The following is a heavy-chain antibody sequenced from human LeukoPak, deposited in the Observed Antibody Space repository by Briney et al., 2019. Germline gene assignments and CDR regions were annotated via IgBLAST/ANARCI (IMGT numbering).Heavy chain of an antibody. CDR3: AKGLEVIADSSGYDY. Sequence: GGSLRLSCAASGFTFSSYEMNWVRQAPGKGLEWVSSISTSSSYIYYADSVKGRFTISRDNAKNSLYLQMNRLRAEDTAVYYCAKGLEVIADSSGYDYWGQGTLVTVSS. D-gene: IGHD3-22*01. J-gene: IGHJ4*02. V-gene: IGHV3-21*01. CDR1: GFTFSSYE. CDR2: ISTSSSYI.